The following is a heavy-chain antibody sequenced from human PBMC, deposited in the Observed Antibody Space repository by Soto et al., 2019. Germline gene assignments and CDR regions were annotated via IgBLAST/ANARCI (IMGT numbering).Heavy chain of an antibody. CDR2: ISGSGGST. J-gene: IGHJ4*02. V-gene: IGHV3-23*01. D-gene: IGHD3-22*01. Sequence: RRLSFAAPGFTFISYAMSWVRQAPGKGLEWVSAISGSGGSTYYADSVKGRFTISRDNSKNTLYLQMNSLRAEDTAVYYCAKALGTMIVVVPFDYWGQGTLVTVSS. CDR3: AKALGTMIVVVPFDY. CDR1: GFTFISYA.